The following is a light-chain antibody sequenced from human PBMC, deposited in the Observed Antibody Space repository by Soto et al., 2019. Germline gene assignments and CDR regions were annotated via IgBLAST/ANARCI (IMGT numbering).Light chain of an antibody. CDR1: QGIGND. V-gene: IGKV1-6*01. J-gene: IGKJ1*01. Sequence: AIQMTQSPSSLSASVGDRVTITCRASQGIGNDLGWYQEKPGKAPNLLIYAASNLQSGVPSRFSGSGSGTDFTLPISSPQPEDFATYYCLQDYNYPWTFGQGTKVEIK. CDR3: LQDYNYPWT. CDR2: AAS.